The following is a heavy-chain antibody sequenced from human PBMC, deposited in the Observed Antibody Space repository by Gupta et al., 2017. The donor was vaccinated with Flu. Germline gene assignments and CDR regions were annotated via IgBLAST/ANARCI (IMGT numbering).Heavy chain of an antibody. CDR3: ARRIKDHVYYYLDD. D-gene: IGHD1-14*01. CDR1: GYTFGSYD. J-gene: IGHJ6*03. Sequence: QVQLVQSGAEVKKPGASVKVSCKASGYTFGSYDINWVRQASGQGPEWMGWINPNSGNTGYAQKFQGRVTMTRNNSISTAYMELTGLRSEDTAVYYCARRIKDHVYYYLDDWGRGTTVTVSS. V-gene: IGHV1-8*01. CDR2: INPNSGNT.